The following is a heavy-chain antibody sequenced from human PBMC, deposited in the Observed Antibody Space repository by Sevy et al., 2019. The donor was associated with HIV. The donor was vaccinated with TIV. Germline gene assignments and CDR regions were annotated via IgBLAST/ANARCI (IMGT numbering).Heavy chain of an antibody. D-gene: IGHD6-19*01. J-gene: IGHJ4*02. CDR1: GASMRSSHY. V-gene: IGHV4-39*01. CDR2: VYNGGTT. Sequence: SETLSLTCTVSGASMRSSHYWGWIRQPRGKGLEWIASVYNGGTTYYNPSLKTRVTISVDTSKNQFSLKLASLTAADTAVYYSARLPQWLGPSFDSWGQGTLVTVSS. CDR3: ARLPQWLGPSFDS.